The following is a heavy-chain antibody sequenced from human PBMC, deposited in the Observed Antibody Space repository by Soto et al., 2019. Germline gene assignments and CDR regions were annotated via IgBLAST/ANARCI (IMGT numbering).Heavy chain of an antibody. CDR3: ARVGYDILTGYGPFDF. CDR2: IYHSGST. V-gene: IGHV4-34*01. D-gene: IGHD3-9*01. CDR1: GGSFSGYY. Sequence: SETLSLTCAVYGGSFSGYYWSWIRQPPGKGLEWIGEIYHSGSTNFNPSLKSRVTISVDTSKNQFSLKLSSVTAADTAVYYCARVGYDILTGYGPFDFGGQGTLVTVSS. J-gene: IGHJ4*02.